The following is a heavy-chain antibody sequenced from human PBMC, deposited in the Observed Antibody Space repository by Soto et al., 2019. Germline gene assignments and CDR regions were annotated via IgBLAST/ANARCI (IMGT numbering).Heavy chain of an antibody. CDR1: GFSLTTSGVG. D-gene: IGHD2-15*01. J-gene: IGHJ5*02. Sequence: SGPTLVNPTQTLTLTCTFSGFSLTTSGVGVGWIRQPPGKALEWLAIIYWDDDKRYSPSLKNRLSITKDTSKTQVVLTMTNMDPVETATYYCAHRVPPYCRGCSCPRINWFDPWGQGTLVTVSS. V-gene: IGHV2-5*02. CDR2: IYWDDDK. CDR3: AHRVPPYCRGCSCPRINWFDP.